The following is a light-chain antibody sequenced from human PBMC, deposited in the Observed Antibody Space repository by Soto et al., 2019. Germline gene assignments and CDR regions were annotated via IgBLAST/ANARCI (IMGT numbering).Light chain of an antibody. V-gene: IGKV3-15*01. J-gene: IGKJ4*01. CDR3: QQYDEWPLT. Sequence: EKVMTQSPATLSVSPGERATLSCRASQNVKTRLAWYQQKPGQAPRLLIFVAFTRATGIPARFSGSASGTDFTLTISSLQSEDSAVYYCQQYDEWPLTFGGGTKVEIK. CDR1: QNVKTR. CDR2: VAF.